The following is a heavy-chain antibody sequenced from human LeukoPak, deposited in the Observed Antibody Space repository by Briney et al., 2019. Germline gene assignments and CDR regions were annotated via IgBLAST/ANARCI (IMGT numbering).Heavy chain of an antibody. D-gene: IGHD3-22*01. CDR3: ARTYYYDSSGYYFDY. CDR1: GGNFNTHA. Sequence: ASVKVSCKASGGNFNTHAISWVRQAPGQGLEWMGGITPIFGTPDYAQKFQGRLTITADESTSTAYMELSSRRSEDTAVYYCARTYYYDSSGYYFDYWGQGTLVTVSS. J-gene: IGHJ4*02. V-gene: IGHV1-69*13. CDR2: ITPIFGTP.